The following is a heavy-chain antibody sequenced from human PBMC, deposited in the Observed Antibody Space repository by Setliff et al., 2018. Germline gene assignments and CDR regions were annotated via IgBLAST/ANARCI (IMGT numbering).Heavy chain of an antibody. V-gene: IGHV4-39*01. CDR2: IYYSGST. Sequence: SSETLSLTCRVSGGSISSGNYYWGLIRQPPGKGLEWVATIYYSGSTYSNPSLKSRLIISVDAPDNQFSVKLGSGTAADTAVYYCAGVFKVDCAGDGCDCYGARCYYFYMDVWGKGTTVTVSS. CDR1: GGSISSGNYY. CDR3: AGVFKVDCAGDGCDCYGARCYYFYMDV. J-gene: IGHJ6*03. D-gene: IGHD2-21*01.